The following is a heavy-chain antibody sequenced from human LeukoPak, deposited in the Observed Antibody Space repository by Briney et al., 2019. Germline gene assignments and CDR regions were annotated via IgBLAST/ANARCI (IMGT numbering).Heavy chain of an antibody. CDR1: GFTFSSYA. CDR2: ISGSGGST. V-gene: IGHV3-23*01. D-gene: IGHD6-13*01. J-gene: IGHJ3*02. CDR3: AKGMDPWAAAGTFDAFDI. Sequence: RPGGSLRLSCAASGFTFSSYAMSWVRQAPGKGLEWVSAISGSGGSTYYADSVKGRFTISRDNSKNTLYLQMNSLRAEDTAVYYCAKGMDPWAAAGTFDAFDIWGQGTMVTVSS.